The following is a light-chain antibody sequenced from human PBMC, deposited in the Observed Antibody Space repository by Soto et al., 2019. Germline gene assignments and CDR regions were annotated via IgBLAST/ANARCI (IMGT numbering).Light chain of an antibody. CDR3: SSYTSRGNYV. CDR2: DVS. V-gene: IGLV2-14*03. J-gene: IGLJ1*01. CDR1: SSDVGGYNY. Sequence: QSALTQPASVSGSPGQSIAISCTGTSSDVGGYNYVSWYQQHPGNAPKLMIYDVSNRPSGVSNLFSVSKSGNTASLTISGLQSEDEADYYCSSYTSRGNYVFGPGTKLTGL.